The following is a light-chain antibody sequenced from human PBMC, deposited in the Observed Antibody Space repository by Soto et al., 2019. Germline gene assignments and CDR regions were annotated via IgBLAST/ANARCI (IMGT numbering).Light chain of an antibody. CDR3: QQYETFSGT. CDR1: QSVSGW. Sequence: DTQMTQSRSSLSASVGARFTVTCRASQSVSGWLAWYQQKPGEAPKLLIYDASALPRGVPSRFSGSGSGTKFTLTSASLQPDDFATYYCQQYETFSGTFGPGTKVDIK. V-gene: IGKV1-5*01. J-gene: IGKJ1*01. CDR2: DAS.